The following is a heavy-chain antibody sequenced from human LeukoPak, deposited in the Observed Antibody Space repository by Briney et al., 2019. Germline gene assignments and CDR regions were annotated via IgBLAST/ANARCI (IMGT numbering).Heavy chain of an antibody. Sequence: GSLRLSCAASGFTFSNTAMSWVRQPPGKGLEWIGEIYHSGSTNYNPSLKSRVTISVDKSKNQFSLKLSSVTAADTAVYYCARGVTIFGVAEYNWFDPWGQGTLVTVSS. J-gene: IGHJ5*02. CDR1: GFTFSNTAM. CDR3: ARGVTIFGVAEYNWFDP. CDR2: IYHSGST. V-gene: IGHV4-4*02. D-gene: IGHD3-3*01.